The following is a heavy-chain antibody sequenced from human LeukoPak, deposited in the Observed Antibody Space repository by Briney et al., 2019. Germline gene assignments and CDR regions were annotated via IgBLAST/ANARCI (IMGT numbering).Heavy chain of an antibody. D-gene: IGHD3-3*01. CDR3: AKDGRFLEWLEEVVRGYYMDV. V-gene: IGHV1-46*04. Sequence: ASVKVSCKASGYSFINYYMYWVRQAPGQGLEWMGIIKPSSGRTSYAQKLQGRVTMTRDTSTSTVYMELSSLRSEDTAVYYCAKDGRFLEWLEEVVRGYYMDVWGKGTAVTVSS. CDR2: IKPSSGRT. J-gene: IGHJ6*03. CDR1: GYSFINYY.